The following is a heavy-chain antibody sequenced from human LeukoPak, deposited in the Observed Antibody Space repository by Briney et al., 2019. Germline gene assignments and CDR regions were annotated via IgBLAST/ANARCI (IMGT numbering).Heavy chain of an antibody. V-gene: IGHV1-58*01. CDR2: IVVGSGNT. D-gene: IGHD6-13*01. CDR3: ARGYSSSWYLGFDY. Sequence: GTSVKVSCKASGFTFTSSAVQWVRQARGQRLEWIGWIVVGSGNTNYAQKFQGRVTITADESTSTAYMELSSLRSEDTAVYYCARGYSSSWYLGFDYWGQGTLVTVSS. CDR1: GFTFTSSA. J-gene: IGHJ4*02.